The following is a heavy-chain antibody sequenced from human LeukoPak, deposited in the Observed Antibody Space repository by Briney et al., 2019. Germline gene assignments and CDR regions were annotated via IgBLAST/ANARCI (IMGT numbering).Heavy chain of an antibody. CDR3: ARRDGDNDRGFDY. V-gene: IGHV3-33*01. CDR2: IWYGGSKK. CDR1: GFIFSDYG. J-gene: IGHJ4*02. Sequence: PGGSLRLSCAASGFIFSDYGMHWVRQAPGKGLEWVAAIWYGGSKKYYADSMKGRFTISRDNSKNTLYLQMNSLRAEDTAVYYCARRDGDNDRGFDYWGQGTLVIVSS. D-gene: IGHD4-23*01.